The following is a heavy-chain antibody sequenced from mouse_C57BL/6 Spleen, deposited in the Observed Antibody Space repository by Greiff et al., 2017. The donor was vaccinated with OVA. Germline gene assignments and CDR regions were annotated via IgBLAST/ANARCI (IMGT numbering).Heavy chain of an antibody. CDR1: GFNIKDDY. Sequence: VQLQQSGAELVRPGASVKLSCTASGFNIKDDYMHWVKQRPEQGLEWIGWIDPENGDTEYASKFQGKATITADTSSNTAYLQLSSLTSEDTAVYYCTNGYGDYWGQGTTLTVSS. CDR2: IDPENGDT. CDR3: TNGYGDY. J-gene: IGHJ2*01. V-gene: IGHV14-4*01. D-gene: IGHD2-2*01.